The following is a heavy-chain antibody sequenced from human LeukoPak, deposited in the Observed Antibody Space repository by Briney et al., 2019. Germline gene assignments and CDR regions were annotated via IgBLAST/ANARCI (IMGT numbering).Heavy chain of an antibody. CDR2: IYYSGST. CDR3: ARHKTYYYDSSGYSAPDY. D-gene: IGHD3-22*01. J-gene: IGHJ4*02. V-gene: IGHV4-39*01. CDR1: GGPLESYY. Sequence: SETLSLTCAVYGGPLESYYWSWIRQSPGKGLEWIGSIYYSGSTYYNPSLKSRVTISVDTSKNQFSLKLSSVTAADTAVYYCARHKTYYYDSSGYSAPDYWGQGTLVTVSS.